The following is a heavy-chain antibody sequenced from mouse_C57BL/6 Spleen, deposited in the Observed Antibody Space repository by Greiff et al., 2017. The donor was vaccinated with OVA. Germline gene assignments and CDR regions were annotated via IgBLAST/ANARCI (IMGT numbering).Heavy chain of an antibody. V-gene: IGHV1-81*01. CDR1: GYTFTSYG. CDR3: ARGAVVDDWYFDV. J-gene: IGHJ1*03. CDR2: IYPRSGNT. D-gene: IGHD1-1*01. Sequence: VKLMESGAELARPGASVKLSCKASGYTFTSYGISWVKQRTGQGLEWIGEIYPRSGNTYYNEKFKGKATLTADKSSSTAYMELRSLTSEDSAVYFCARGAVVDDWYFDVWGTGTTVTVSS.